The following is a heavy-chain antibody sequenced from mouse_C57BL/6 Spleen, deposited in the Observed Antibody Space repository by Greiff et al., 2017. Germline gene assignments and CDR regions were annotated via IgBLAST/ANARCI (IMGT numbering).Heavy chain of an antibody. CDR2: ISYDGSN. D-gene: IGHD3-3*01. CDR3: AREGQPGYFDY. J-gene: IGHJ2*01. CDR1: GYSITSGYY. V-gene: IGHV3-6*01. Sequence: EVKLQESGPGLVKPSLSLSLTCSVTGYSITSGYYWNWIRQFPGNKLEWMGYISYDGSNNYNPSLKNRISITRDTSKNQFFLKLNSVTTEDTATYYCAREGQPGYFDYWGQGTTLTVSS.